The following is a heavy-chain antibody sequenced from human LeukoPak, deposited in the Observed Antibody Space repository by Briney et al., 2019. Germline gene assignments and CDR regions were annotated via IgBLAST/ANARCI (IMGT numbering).Heavy chain of an antibody. CDR1: GFTFRSYA. CDR2: ISDDGSRQ. Sequence: GGSLRLSCADSGFTFRSYAMHWVRQAPGKGLEWVAVISDDGSRQHYADFLEGRFTISRDNSKNTVSLQMSSLTSEDTAVYFCVREQPGDGWSGFDYWGQGTLVTVSS. V-gene: IGHV3-30*15. D-gene: IGHD6-19*01. J-gene: IGHJ4*02. CDR3: VREQPGDGWSGFDY.